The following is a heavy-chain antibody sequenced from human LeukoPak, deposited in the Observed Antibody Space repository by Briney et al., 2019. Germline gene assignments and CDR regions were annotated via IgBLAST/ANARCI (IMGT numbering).Heavy chain of an antibody. CDR2: ISAYNGNT. CDR1: GYTFTSYG. D-gene: IGHD4-17*01. V-gene: IGHV1-18*01. J-gene: IGHJ4*02. CDR3: ASDGDPPFDY. Sequence: ASVKVSCKASGYTFTSYGISWVRQAPGQGLEWMGWISAYNGNTNYAQKFQGRVTITADESTSTAYMELSSLRSEDTAVYYCASDGDPPFDYWGQGTLVTVSS.